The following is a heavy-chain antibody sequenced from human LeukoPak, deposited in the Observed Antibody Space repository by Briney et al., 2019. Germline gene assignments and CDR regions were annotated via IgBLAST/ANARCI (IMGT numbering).Heavy chain of an antibody. CDR1: GFTFSSYT. V-gene: IGHV3-21*01. J-gene: IGHJ4*02. D-gene: IGHD3-10*01. Sequence: PGGSLRLSCAASGFTFSSYTMNWVRQAPGKGLKWVSSISSSSSYIYYADSVKGRFTISRDNAKNSLYLQMNSLRADDTAVYYCARDRWDSMVRGVIPLDYWGQGTLVIVSS. CDR2: ISSSSSYI. CDR3: ARDRWDSMVRGVIPLDY.